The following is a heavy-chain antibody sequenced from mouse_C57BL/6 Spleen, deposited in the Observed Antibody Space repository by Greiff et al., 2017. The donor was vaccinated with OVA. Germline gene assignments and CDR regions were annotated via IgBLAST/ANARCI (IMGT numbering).Heavy chain of an antibody. Sequence: QVQLQQSGAELVKPGASVKISCKASGYAFSSYWMNWVKQRPGKGLEWIGQIYPGDGDTNYNGKFKGKATLTADKSSSTAYMQLSSLTSEDSAVYFCARSHYGSSPDAMDYWGQGTSVTVSS. J-gene: IGHJ4*01. CDR2: IYPGDGDT. CDR3: ARSHYGSSPDAMDY. D-gene: IGHD1-1*01. CDR1: GYAFSSYW. V-gene: IGHV1-80*01.